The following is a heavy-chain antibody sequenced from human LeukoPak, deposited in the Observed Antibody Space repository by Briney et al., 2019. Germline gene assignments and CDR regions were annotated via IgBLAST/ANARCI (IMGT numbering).Heavy chain of an antibody. CDR2: IYYSGST. CDR1: GGSISSYY. Sequence: PSETLSLTCTVSGGSISSYYWSWIRQPPGKGLEWIGYIYYSGSTNYNPSLESRVTISVDTSKNQFSLKLSSVTAADTAVYYCARLIRYSRLEYYGMDVWGQGTTVTVSS. D-gene: IGHD6-13*01. J-gene: IGHJ6*02. V-gene: IGHV4-59*01. CDR3: ARLIRYSRLEYYGMDV.